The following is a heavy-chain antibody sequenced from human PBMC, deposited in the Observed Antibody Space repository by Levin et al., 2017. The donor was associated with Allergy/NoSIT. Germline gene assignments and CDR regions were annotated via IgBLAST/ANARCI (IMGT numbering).Heavy chain of an antibody. CDR2: LNPRNGVT. D-gene: IGHD6-19*01. J-gene: IGHJ5*01. Sequence: GASVKVSCKASGYIFTNYYLHWVRQAPGLGFEWMGVLNPRNGVTTYSHRFQDRVTMTRDTPTNTAYMELSSLISEDTATYYCVKDAQLTGDSSGWFDSWGQGALVTVSS. CDR3: VKDAQLTGDSSGWFDS. CDR1: GYIFTNYY. V-gene: IGHV1/OR15-1*04.